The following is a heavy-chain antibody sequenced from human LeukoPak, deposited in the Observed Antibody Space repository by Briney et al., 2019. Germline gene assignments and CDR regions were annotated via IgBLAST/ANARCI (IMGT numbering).Heavy chain of an antibody. CDR3: ARDAGHQLSRRNYYAMDV. V-gene: IGHV4-61*02. CDR2: IYTSGSS. CDR1: GGSISSSSYY. Sequence: SETLSLTCTVSGGSISSSSYYWSWIRQPAGKGLEWIGRIYTSGSSNYNPSLQSRVTISVDTSKNQFSLEVTSVTAADTAVYYCARDAGHQLSRRNYYAMDVWGQGTTVTVSS. J-gene: IGHJ6*02. D-gene: IGHD2-2*01.